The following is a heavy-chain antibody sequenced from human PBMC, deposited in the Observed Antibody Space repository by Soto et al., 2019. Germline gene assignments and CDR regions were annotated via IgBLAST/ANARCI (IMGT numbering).Heavy chain of an antibody. D-gene: IGHD3-9*01. CDR3: ARGPTGSTYDAFDI. J-gene: IGHJ3*02. Sequence: SETLSLTCAVYGGSFSGYFWSWIRQPPGKGLEWIGEINHSGSTNYNPSLKSRVTISVDTSKNQFSLKLSSVTAADTAVYYCARGPTGSTYDAFDIWGQGTMVTVSS. CDR1: GGSFSGYF. CDR2: INHSGST. V-gene: IGHV4-34*01.